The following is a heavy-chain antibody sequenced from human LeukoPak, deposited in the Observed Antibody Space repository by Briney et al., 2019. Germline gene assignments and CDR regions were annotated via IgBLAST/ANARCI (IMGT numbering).Heavy chain of an antibody. J-gene: IGHJ5*02. D-gene: IGHD6-13*01. CDR2: IIPIFGTA. Sequence: GASVKVSCKASGGTFSSYAISWVRQAPGQGLEWMGGIIPIFGTANYAQKFQGRVTITADKFTSTAYMELSSLRSEDTAVYYCAKDIAAAGTGIGNWFDPWGQGTLVTVSS. CDR3: AKDIAAAGTGIGNWFDP. V-gene: IGHV1-69*06. CDR1: GGTFSSYA.